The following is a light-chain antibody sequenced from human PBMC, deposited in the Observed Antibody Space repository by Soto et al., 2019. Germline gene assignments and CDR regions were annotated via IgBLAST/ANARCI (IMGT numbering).Light chain of an antibody. CDR3: CSYAGSYTLL. V-gene: IGLV2-11*01. CDR2: DVS. J-gene: IGLJ2*01. CDR1: SSDVGSYNY. Sequence: QSVLTQPRSVSGSPGQSVTISCTGTSSDVGSYNYVSWYQQHPGKAPKLIIYDVSKWPSGVPNRFSGYKSGNTASLTISGLQAEDEADYYCCSYAGSYTLLFGGGTKLTVL.